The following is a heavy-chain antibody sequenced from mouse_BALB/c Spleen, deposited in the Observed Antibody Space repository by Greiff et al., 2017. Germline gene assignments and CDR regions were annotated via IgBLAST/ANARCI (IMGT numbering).Heavy chain of an antibody. Sequence: VQLVESGPGLVAPSQSLSITCTVSGFSLTGYGVNWVRQPPGKGLEWLGMIWGDGSTDYNSALKSRLSISKDNSKRQVFLKMNSLQTDDTARYYCARDNYYGSSYGYFDVWGAGTTVTVSS. CDR1: GFSLTGYG. D-gene: IGHD1-1*01. CDR3: ARDNYYGSSYGYFDV. V-gene: IGHV2-6-7*01. J-gene: IGHJ1*01. CDR2: IWGDGST.